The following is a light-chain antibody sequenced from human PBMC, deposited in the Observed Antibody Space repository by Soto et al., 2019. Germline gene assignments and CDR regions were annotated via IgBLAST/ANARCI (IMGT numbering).Light chain of an antibody. Sequence: DIKLTQSPSSLSASVGDRVTITCQASQDISNYLNWYQQKPGKAPKLLIYDASHLETGVPSRFSGSGSGTDFTFTISSLKPEDIATYYCQQYDNLPLTFGGGTKVDIK. CDR2: DAS. J-gene: IGKJ4*01. CDR1: QDISNY. CDR3: QQYDNLPLT. V-gene: IGKV1-33*01.